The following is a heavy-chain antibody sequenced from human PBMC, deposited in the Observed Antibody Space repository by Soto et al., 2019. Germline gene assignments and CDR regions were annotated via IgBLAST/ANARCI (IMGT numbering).Heavy chain of an antibody. Sequence: SETLSLTCTVSGGSISSGVYYWSWIRQHPGKGLEWIGYIYYSGSTYYNPSLKSRVTISVDTSKNQFSLKLSSVTAADTAVYYCARDPGYCSGGSCYSDPFDFDYWGQGTLVTVSS. D-gene: IGHD2-15*01. CDR2: IYYSGST. V-gene: IGHV4-31*03. CDR3: ARDPGYCSGGSCYSDPFDFDY. CDR1: GGSISSGVYY. J-gene: IGHJ4*02.